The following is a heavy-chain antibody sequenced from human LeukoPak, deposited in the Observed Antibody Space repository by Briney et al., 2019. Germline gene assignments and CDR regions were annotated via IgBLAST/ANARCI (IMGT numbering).Heavy chain of an antibody. CDR3: ARESTVSASRYYYYCMDV. CDR2: VYSTGSP. Sequence: SETLSLTCTVSGDSISTYSWNWIRQPAGKGLEWIGRVYSTGSPSYNPSLKTRVTMSIDTSKNQLSLKVGSVSAADTAVYYCARESTVSASRYYYYCMDVWGNGTTVTVSS. CDR1: GDSISTYS. J-gene: IGHJ6*03. V-gene: IGHV4-4*07. D-gene: IGHD4-11*01.